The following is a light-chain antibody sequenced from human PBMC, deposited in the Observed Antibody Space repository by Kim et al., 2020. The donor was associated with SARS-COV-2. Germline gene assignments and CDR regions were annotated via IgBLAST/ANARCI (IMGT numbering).Light chain of an antibody. V-gene: IGLV1-51*01. Sequence: QSVLTQPPSVSAAPGQTITISCSGSDSNIGSNYACWYQQVPGKAPQLLIYDNNKRPSVVPGRFSGSKSGTSATLVITGLQTGDEADYYCGTWDDRLSAGVFGGGTKVTVL. J-gene: IGLJ3*02. CDR1: DSNIGSNY. CDR2: DNN. CDR3: GTWDDRLSAGV.